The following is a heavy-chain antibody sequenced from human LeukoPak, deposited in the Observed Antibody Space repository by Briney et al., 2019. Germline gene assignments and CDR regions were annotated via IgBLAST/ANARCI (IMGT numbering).Heavy chain of an antibody. CDR1: GFTFSNYA. CDR2: ISSGGTYE. Sequence: GGSLRLSCAASGFTFSNYAMHWVRQAPGKGLEWVSLISSGGTYEYYADSVKGRFTISRDNSKNTLYLRLNSLRAEDTAVYYCARDSTYYYDSGSSGPHYFDNWGQGTLVTVSS. J-gene: IGHJ4*02. V-gene: IGHV3-30*01. CDR3: ARDSTYYYDSGSSGPHYFDN. D-gene: IGHD3-10*01.